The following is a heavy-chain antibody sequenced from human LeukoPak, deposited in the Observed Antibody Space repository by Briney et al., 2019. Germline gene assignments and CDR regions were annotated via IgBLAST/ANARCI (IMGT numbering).Heavy chain of an antibody. D-gene: IGHD6-13*01. CDR1: GFTFGDYA. J-gene: IGHJ6*02. V-gene: IGHV3-9*01. Sequence: HPGRSLRLSCAASGFTFGDYAMHWVRQAPGKGLEWVSGINWKSNNIGYADSVKSRFTISRDNAKNSLYLQMNSLRTEDTALYYCARDRAGYFYAMDVWGQGTSVTVSS. CDR2: INWKSNNI. CDR3: ARDRAGYFYAMDV.